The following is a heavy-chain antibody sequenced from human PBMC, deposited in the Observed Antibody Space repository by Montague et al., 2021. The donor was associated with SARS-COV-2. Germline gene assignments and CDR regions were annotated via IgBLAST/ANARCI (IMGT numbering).Heavy chain of an antibody. J-gene: IGHJ6*02. CDR1: GFTFSSYW. V-gene: IGHV3-7*01. CDR2: IKQDGSEK. D-gene: IGHD6-19*01. Sequence: SLRLSCAASGFTFSSYWMSWVRQAPGKGLEWVANIKQDGSEKYYVDSVKGRFTISRGNAKNSLYLQMNSLRAEDTAVCYCARDSIAVAGSPYYYGMDVWGQGTTVTVSS. CDR3: ARDSIAVAGSPYYYGMDV.